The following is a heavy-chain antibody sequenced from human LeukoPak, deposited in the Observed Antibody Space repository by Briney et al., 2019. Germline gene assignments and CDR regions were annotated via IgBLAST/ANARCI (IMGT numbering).Heavy chain of an antibody. CDR3: AKDVFIAAAGNLNY. CDR1: GFTVSTNY. CDR2: IYSGGST. D-gene: IGHD6-13*01. J-gene: IGHJ4*02. V-gene: IGHV3-53*01. Sequence: GGSLRLSCAASGFTVSTNYMSWVRQAPGKGLEWVSVIYSGGSTYYADSVKGRFTISRDNSKNTLYLQMNSLRAEDTAVYYCAKDVFIAAAGNLNYWGQGTLVTVSS.